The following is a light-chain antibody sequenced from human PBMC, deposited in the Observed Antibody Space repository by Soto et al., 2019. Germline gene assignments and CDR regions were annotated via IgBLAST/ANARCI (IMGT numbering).Light chain of an antibody. CDR2: EVT. Sequence: QSVLTQPASVSGSPGQSITISCTGSSSDVGAYHFVSWYQHHPGKAPKLILYEVTARPSGVSSRFSGSKSGNTASLTISGLQADDEANYYCSSYTSSNTPYVFXTGTKVTVL. V-gene: IGLV2-14*01. J-gene: IGLJ1*01. CDR3: SSYTSSNTPYV. CDR1: SSDVGAYHF.